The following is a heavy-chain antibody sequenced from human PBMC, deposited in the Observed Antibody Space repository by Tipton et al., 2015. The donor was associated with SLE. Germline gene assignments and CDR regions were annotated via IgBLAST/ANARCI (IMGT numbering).Heavy chain of an antibody. CDR3: ARERYCSGASCYAPDY. D-gene: IGHD2-2*01. V-gene: IGHV4-59*01. J-gene: IGHJ4*02. CDR1: GGSISNYY. CDR2: IFYSGST. Sequence: LVKPSETLSLTCTVSGGSISNYYWNWIRQPPGKGLEWIGYIFYSGSTNYNPSLKSRVTISVDTSKNQFSLKLKSVTAADSAVYYCARERYCSGASCYAPDYWGQGTLVTVSS.